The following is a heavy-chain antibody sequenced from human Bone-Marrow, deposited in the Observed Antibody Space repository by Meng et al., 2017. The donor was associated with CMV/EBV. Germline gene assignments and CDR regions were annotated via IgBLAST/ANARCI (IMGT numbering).Heavy chain of an antibody. J-gene: IGHJ3*02. CDR3: ARDQVGAFDI. Sequence: SETLSLTCTVYGGSFSGYYWSWIRQPPGRGLEWIGEINHSGSTNYNPSLKSRVTISVDTSKNQFSLKLSSVTAADTAVYYCARDQVGAFDIWGQGTMVTVSS. CDR1: GGSFSGYY. V-gene: IGHV4-34*01. CDR2: INHSGST.